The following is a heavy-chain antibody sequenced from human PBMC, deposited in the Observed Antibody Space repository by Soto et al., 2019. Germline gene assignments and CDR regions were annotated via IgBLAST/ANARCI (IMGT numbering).Heavy chain of an antibody. CDR2: INPGSGST. V-gene: IGHV1-46*01. D-gene: IGHD6-13*01. CDR1: GYTFSNYY. Sequence: ASVKVSCKASGYTFSNYYIHWVRQAPGQGLEWMGIINPGSGSTTYAQRFQGRVTMTRDTSTSTVYMDLSSLRSEDTAVYYCARDLQQQLPFYYRMDVWGQGTKVTGS. J-gene: IGHJ6*02. CDR3: ARDLQQQLPFYYRMDV.